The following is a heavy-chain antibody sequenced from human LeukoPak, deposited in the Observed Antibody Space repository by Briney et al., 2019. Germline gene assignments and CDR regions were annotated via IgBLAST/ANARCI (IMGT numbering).Heavy chain of an antibody. V-gene: IGHV3-23*01. Sequence: GGSLRLSCAASGFTFSGYAMSWVRQAPGKGLEWVSAISGSGGSTYYADSVKGRFTISRDNSKNTLYLQMNSLRAEDTAVYYCAKALFSSGWYESDYWGQGTLVTVSS. J-gene: IGHJ4*02. CDR1: GFTFSGYA. D-gene: IGHD6-19*01. CDR3: AKALFSSGWYESDY. CDR2: ISGSGGST.